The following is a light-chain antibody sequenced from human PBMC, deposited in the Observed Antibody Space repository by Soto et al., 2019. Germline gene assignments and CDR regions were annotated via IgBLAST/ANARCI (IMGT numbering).Light chain of an antibody. J-gene: IGKJ1*01. CDR2: GAS. Sequence: EIVMTQSPATLSVSPGERATLSCRASQSVSSNLAWYQHKPGQAPRLLIYGASTRATGVPASFSGSGSGTEFTLTISSLQSEDFAIYYCQQYETWPRTLGQGTKVEIK. CDR1: QSVSSN. CDR3: QQYETWPRT. V-gene: IGKV3-15*01.